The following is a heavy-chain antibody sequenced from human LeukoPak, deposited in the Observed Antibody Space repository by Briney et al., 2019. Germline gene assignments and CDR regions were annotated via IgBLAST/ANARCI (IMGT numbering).Heavy chain of an antibody. CDR1: GYSFTSYW. CDR3: ARRLAATGTGCNDY. CDR2: IYPGNSDT. D-gene: IGHD6-13*01. Sequence: GESLKISCKGSGYSFTSYWIAWVRQMPGKGLEWLGIIYPGNSDTRYSPSFQGQVTISADKSITTAYLQWSSLKASDSGMYYCARRLAATGTGCNDYWGQGALVTVSS. J-gene: IGHJ4*02. V-gene: IGHV5-51*01.